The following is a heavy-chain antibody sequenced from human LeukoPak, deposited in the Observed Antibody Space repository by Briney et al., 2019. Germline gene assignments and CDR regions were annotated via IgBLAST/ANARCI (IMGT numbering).Heavy chain of an antibody. CDR2: ISAYNGNT. J-gene: IGHJ4*02. V-gene: IGHV1-18*01. CDR3: ARTSMATIKQHFDY. Sequence: ASVKVSCKASGYTFTSYGISWVRQAPGQGLEWMGWISAYNGNTNYAQKLQGRVTMTTDTSTSTAYMELRSPRSDDTAVYYCARTSMATIKQHFDYWGQGTLVTVSS. D-gene: IGHD5-24*01. CDR1: GYTFTSYG.